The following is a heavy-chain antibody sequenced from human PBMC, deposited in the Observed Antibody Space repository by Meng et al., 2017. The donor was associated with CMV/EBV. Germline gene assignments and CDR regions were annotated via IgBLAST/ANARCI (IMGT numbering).Heavy chain of an antibody. D-gene: IGHD2-2*01. Sequence: GESLKISCAASGFTFSSYAMHWVRQAPGKGLEWVAVISYDGSNKYYADSVKGRFTISRDSSKNTLYLQMNSLRAGDTAVYYCARDPSMQGGGEVVVDYWGQGTLVTVSS. J-gene: IGHJ4*02. CDR3: ARDPSMQGGGEVVVDY. CDR1: GFTFSSYA. CDR2: ISYDGSNK. V-gene: IGHV3-30-3*01.